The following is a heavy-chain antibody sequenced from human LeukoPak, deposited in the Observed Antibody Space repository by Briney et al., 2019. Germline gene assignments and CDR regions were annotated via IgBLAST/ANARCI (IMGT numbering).Heavy chain of an antibody. V-gene: IGHV3-9*01. Sequence: GGSLRLSCAASGFTFDDYAMHWVRQAPGKGLEWVSGISWNSGSIGYADSVKGRFTISRDNAKNSLYLQMNSLRAEDTALYYCAKVDFWSSYYYFDYWGQGTLVTVSS. CDR3: AKVDFWSSYYYFDY. D-gene: IGHD3-3*01. CDR1: GFTFDDYA. J-gene: IGHJ4*02. CDR2: ISWNSGSI.